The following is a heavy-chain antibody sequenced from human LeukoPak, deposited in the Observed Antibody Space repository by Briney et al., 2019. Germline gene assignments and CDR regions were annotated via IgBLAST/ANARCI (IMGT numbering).Heavy chain of an antibody. CDR3: AKDKHAFDI. CDR1: GFTVTNNY. J-gene: IGHJ3*02. V-gene: IGHV3-53*01. CDR2: INSGGNT. Sequence: GGPLRLSCAGSGFTVTNNYMTWVRQAPGKGLEWVSFINSGGNTYYADSVKGRFTISRDNSKNTLYLQMNSLRAEDTAVYYCAKDKHAFDIWGQGTMVTVSS.